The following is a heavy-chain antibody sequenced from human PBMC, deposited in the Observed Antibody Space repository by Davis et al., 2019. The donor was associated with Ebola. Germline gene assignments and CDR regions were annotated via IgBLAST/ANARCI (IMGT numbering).Heavy chain of an antibody. J-gene: IGHJ4*02. CDR2: ISSGSSYI. CDR3: TVGHYRSPNG. Sequence: GGSLRLSCVASGFTFSNYGMNWVRQAPGKGLEWVSSISSGSSYIYYADSLKGRFTISRDNSKNTLFLHMNSLRAEDTALYYCTVGHYRSPNGWGQGTRVTVSS. CDR1: GFTFSNYG. V-gene: IGHV3-21*04. D-gene: IGHD4-11*01.